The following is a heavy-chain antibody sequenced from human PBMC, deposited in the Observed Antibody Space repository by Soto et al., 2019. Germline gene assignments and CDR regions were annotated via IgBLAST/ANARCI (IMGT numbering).Heavy chain of an antibody. V-gene: IGHV4-59*01. CDR2: IYYSGST. CDR1: GGSISSYY. Sequence: QVQLQESGPGLVKPSETLSLTFTVSGGSISSYYWSWIRQPPGKVLEWIGYIYYSGSTNYNPSLKSRVTISVDPSKNQFPLTLSSVTAADTAVYYCARGDKQWLVRGLAEYFDYWGQGPLVTVSS. D-gene: IGHD6-19*01. J-gene: IGHJ4*02. CDR3: ARGDKQWLVRGLAEYFDY.